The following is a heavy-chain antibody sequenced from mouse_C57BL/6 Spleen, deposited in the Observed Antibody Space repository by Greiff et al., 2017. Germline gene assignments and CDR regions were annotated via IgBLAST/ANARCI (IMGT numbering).Heavy chain of an antibody. V-gene: IGHV1-7*01. J-gene: IGHJ1*03. CDR1: GYTFTSYW. Sequence: QVQLQQSGAELAKPGASVKLSCKASGYTFTSYWMHWVKQRPGQGLEWIGFITPSSGSTKYNQKFKDKATLTADKSSSTAYMQLSSLTYEDSAVYYCASPSFTTVVASGYFDVWGTGTTVTVSS. CDR3: ASPSFTTVVASGYFDV. D-gene: IGHD1-1*01. CDR2: ITPSSGST.